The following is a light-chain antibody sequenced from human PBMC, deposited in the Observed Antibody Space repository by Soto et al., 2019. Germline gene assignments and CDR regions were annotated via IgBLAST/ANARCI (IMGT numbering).Light chain of an antibody. CDR1: SSNIGNNF. CDR2: RNN. CDR3: AAWDDSLSGPWV. J-gene: IGLJ3*02. V-gene: IGLV1-47*01. Sequence: QSVLTQPPSASGTPGQRVTISCSGGSSNIGNNFAYWYQQLPGTAPKLLIYRNNERPSGVPDRFSGFKSGTSASLTISGLRSEDEGDYYCAAWDDSLSGPWVFGGGTKVTVL.